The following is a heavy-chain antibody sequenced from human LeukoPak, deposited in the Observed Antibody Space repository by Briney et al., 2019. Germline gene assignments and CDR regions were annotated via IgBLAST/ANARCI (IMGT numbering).Heavy chain of an antibody. CDR1: GGSISSYY. CDR2: IYYSGST. V-gene: IGHV4-59*08. CDR3: ARVPRSYYYYYMDV. J-gene: IGHJ6*03. D-gene: IGHD2-2*01. Sequence: SETLSLTCTVSGGSISSYYWSWIRQPPGKGLEWIGYIYYSGSTNYNPSLKSRVTISVDTSKNQFSLRLSSVTAADTAVYYCARVPRSYYYYYMDVWGKGTTVTVSS.